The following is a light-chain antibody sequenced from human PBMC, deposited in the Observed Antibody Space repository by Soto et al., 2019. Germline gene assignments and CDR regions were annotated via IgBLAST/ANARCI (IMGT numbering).Light chain of an antibody. J-gene: IGLJ1*01. CDR1: SSDVGGYDY. CDR2: EVS. Sequence: QSALTQPASVSGSPGQSITISCTGTSSDVGGYDYVSWYQHHPGKAPKLTIYEVSNRPSGVSNRFSSSKSGNTASLTISGLQAEDEAEYYCSSYTSSSTDVFGTGTKLTVL. V-gene: IGLV2-14*01. CDR3: SSYTSSSTDV.